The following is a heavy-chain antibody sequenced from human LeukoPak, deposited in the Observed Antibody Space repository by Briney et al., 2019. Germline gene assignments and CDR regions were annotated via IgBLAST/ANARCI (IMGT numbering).Heavy chain of an antibody. Sequence: ASVKVSCKASGGTFSSYAISWVRQAPGQELEWMGGIIPIFGTANYAQKFQGRVTITTDESTSTAYMELSSLRSEDTAVYYCARGEEYCSSTSCPFDYWGQGTLVTVSS. CDR2: IIPIFGTA. J-gene: IGHJ4*02. CDR3: ARGEEYCSSTSCPFDY. CDR1: GGTFSSYA. V-gene: IGHV1-69*05. D-gene: IGHD2-2*01.